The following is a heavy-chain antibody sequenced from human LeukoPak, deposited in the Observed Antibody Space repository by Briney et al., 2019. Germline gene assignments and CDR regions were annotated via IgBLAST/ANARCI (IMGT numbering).Heavy chain of an antibody. Sequence: VKVSCKASGYTFTDYYMHWVRQAPGQGLEGMGWINPNNGGTSYAQKFQGRVTMTRDTSITTSYMELPSLTSDDTAVYYCARGYSSPVPNFDYWGQGTLVTVSS. CDR2: INPNNGGT. V-gene: IGHV1-2*02. D-gene: IGHD6-13*01. J-gene: IGHJ4*02. CDR1: GYTFTDYY. CDR3: ARGYSSPVPNFDY.